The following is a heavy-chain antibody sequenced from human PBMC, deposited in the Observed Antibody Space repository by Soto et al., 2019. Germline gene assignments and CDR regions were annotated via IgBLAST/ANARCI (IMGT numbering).Heavy chain of an antibody. V-gene: IGHV3-74*01. CDR3: ARGGDGVPPSRRVFDV. CDR2: INSDGSTT. Sequence: GGSLRLSCAASGFTFSTYWMYWVRQAPGKGLVWVSRINSDGSTTTYADSVKGRFTISRDNAKNTLFLQMNSLRAEDTAVYYCARGGDGVPPSRRVFDVWGQGTMVTVSS. J-gene: IGHJ3*01. D-gene: IGHD3-16*01. CDR1: GFTFSTYW.